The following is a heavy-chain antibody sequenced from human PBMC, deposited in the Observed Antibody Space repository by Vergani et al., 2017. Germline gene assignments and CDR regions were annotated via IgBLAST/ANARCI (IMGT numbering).Heavy chain of an antibody. Sequence: QVQLQESGPGLVKPSETLSLTCTVSGGSLSSYYWSWIRQPPGKGLEWIGYIYYSGSTNYNPSLKSRVTLSVDTSKNQFSLKLSSVTAADTAVYYCARSRFKDGSSTSCYNHYGMDGWGQGTTVTVSS. V-gene: IGHV4-59*12. CDR2: IYYSGST. CDR3: ARSRFKDGSSTSCYNHYGMDG. J-gene: IGHJ6*02. D-gene: IGHD2-2*02. CDR1: GGSLSSYY.